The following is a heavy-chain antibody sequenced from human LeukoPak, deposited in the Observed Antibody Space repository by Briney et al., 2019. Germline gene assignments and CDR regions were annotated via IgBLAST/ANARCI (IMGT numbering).Heavy chain of an antibody. CDR3: ARISLGAIWGYYYGMDV. D-gene: IGHD1-26*01. J-gene: IGHJ6*02. CDR2: IIPIFDTA. CDR1: GGTFSSYS. Sequence: ASVKVSCKASGGTFSSYSISWVRQAPGQGLEWMGGIIPIFDTADYAQKFQGRVTITADESTSTAYMELSSLRSEDTAVFYCARISLGAIWGYYYGMDVWGQGTTVTVSS. V-gene: IGHV1-69*13.